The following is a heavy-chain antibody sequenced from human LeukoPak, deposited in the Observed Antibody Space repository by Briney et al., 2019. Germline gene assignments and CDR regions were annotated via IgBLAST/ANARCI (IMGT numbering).Heavy chain of an antibody. J-gene: IGHJ4*02. CDR2: ISYDGSNK. V-gene: IGHV3-30*18. CDR3: AKGYSSGWYSVDY. CDR1: GFTFSSYG. Sequence: GGSLRLSCAASGFTFSSYGMHWVRQAPGKGLEWVAVISYDGSNKYYADSVKGRFTISRDNSKNTLYLQMNSLRAEDTAVYYCAKGYSSGWYSVDYWGQGTLVTVSS. D-gene: IGHD6-19*01.